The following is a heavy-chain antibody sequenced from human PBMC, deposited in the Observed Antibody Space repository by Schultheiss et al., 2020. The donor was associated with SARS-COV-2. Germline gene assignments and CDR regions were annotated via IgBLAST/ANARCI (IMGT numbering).Heavy chain of an antibody. V-gene: IGHV4-4*02. CDR2: IYHSGST. D-gene: IGHD1-26*01. Sequence: SETLSLTCAVSGGSISSSNWWSWVRQPPGKGLEWIGEIYHSGSTNYNPSLKSRVTISVDKSKNQFSLKLSSVTAADTAVYYCARARLKVGATNHYMDVWGKGTTVTVAS. CDR1: GGSISSSNW. CDR3: ARARLKVGATNHYMDV. J-gene: IGHJ6*03.